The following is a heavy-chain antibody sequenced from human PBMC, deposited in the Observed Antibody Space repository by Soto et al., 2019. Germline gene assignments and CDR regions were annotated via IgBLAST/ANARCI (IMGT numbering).Heavy chain of an antibody. D-gene: IGHD3-16*01. Sequence: VQLVESGGGLVQPGGSLRLSCAASGFTFTSYSMNWVRQAPGQGLEWVSYITSKSTTIKDADSVKGRFTVSRDNAKNSLYLQLNSLRDEDTAVYYCAREMGACSDSSCYPGPYDSWGQGTLVTVSS. CDR3: AREMGACSDSSCYPGPYDS. V-gene: IGHV3-48*02. CDR1: GFTFTSYS. CDR2: ITSKSTTI. J-gene: IGHJ5*02.